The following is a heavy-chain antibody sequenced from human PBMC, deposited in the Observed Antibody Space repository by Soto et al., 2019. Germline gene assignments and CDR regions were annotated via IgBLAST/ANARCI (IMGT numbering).Heavy chain of an antibody. V-gene: IGHV3-23*01. CDR1: GFTFSSYA. D-gene: IGHD6-19*01. Sequence: GGSLRLSCAASGFTFSSYAMSWVRQAPGKGLEWVSAISGSGGSTYYADSVKGRFTISRDNSKNTLYLQMNSLRAEDTAVYYCAKDKRGEQWPPGGFDPWGQGTLVTVSS. CDR2: ISGSGGST. CDR3: AKDKRGEQWPPGGFDP. J-gene: IGHJ5*02.